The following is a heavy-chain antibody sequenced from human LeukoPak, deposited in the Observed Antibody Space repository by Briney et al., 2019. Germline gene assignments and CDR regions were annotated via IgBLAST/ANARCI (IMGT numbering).Heavy chain of an antibody. Sequence: GGSLRLSCAASGFTLIDYTLNWVRQAPGKGLEWVSSITGGGGTTYYADSVKGRFTISRHNSKNTLYLEMKSLRAEDTAVYYCAKDGFQWELGPHYFDFWGQGILVAVSS. CDR1: GFTLIDYT. CDR3: AKDGFQWELGPHYFDF. V-gene: IGHV3-23*01. D-gene: IGHD3-3*01. CDR2: ITGGGGTT. J-gene: IGHJ4*02.